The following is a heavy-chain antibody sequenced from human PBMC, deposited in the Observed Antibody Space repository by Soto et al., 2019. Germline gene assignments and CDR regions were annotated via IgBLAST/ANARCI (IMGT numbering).Heavy chain of an antibody. V-gene: IGHV3-21*01. CDR2: ISSSGSYI. D-gene: IGHD3-22*01. Sequence: GGSLRLSCAASGFTFSSYSMNWVRQAPGKGLEWVSSISSSGSYIYYADSVKGRFTLSRDNAKNSLYLQMNSLRAEDTAVHYCARDGSYDSSGYYFDYWGQGTLVTVSS. J-gene: IGHJ4*02. CDR1: GFTFSSYS. CDR3: ARDGSYDSSGYYFDY.